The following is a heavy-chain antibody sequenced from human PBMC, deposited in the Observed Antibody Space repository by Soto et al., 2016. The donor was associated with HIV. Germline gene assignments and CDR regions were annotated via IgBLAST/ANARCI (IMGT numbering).Heavy chain of an antibody. CDR2: IYSGGST. CDR3: ARDRSFWSGSLYY. Sequence: EVQLVESGGGLVQPGGSLRLSCAASGFTVSSNYMSWVRQAPGKGLEWVSVIYSGGSTYYADSVRGRFTISRDNSKNTLYLQMNSLRAEDTAVYYCARDRSFWSGSLYYWGQGTLVTVSS. J-gene: IGHJ4*02. CDR1: GFTVSSNY. V-gene: IGHV3-66*01. D-gene: IGHD3-3*01.